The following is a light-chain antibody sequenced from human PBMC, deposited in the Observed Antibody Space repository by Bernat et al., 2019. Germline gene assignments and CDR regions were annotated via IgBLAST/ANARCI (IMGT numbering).Light chain of an antibody. Sequence: DIQMTQSPSTLSASLGDRVTMTCRASQSISRWLAWYQQKPGQPPKLLMYKASTLQSGVPSRFSGSGSGSEFTLTISSLQPDDSGTYYCQQYHSSSPYTVGQGTILEIK. J-gene: IGKJ2*01. V-gene: IGKV1-5*03. CDR2: KAS. CDR1: QSISRW. CDR3: QQYHSSSPYT.